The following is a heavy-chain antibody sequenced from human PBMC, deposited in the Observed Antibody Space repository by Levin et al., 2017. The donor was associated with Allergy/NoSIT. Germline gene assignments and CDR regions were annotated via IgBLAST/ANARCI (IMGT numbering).Heavy chain of an antibody. CDR2: INPSGGST. V-gene: IGHV1-46*01. CDR1: GYTFITYY. J-gene: IGHJ6*02. Sequence: ASVKVSCKTSGYTFITYYIHWVRQAPGQGLEWMGIINPSGGSTSYAQKFQGRVTMTTDTSTSTLYMELSSLTSEDTAVYYCARDRYYGSGIGLSGYGMDVWGQGTTVTVSS. CDR3: ARDRYYGSGIGLSGYGMDV. D-gene: IGHD3-10*01.